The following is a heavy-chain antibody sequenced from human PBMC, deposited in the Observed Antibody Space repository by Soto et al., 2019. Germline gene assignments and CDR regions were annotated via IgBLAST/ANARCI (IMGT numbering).Heavy chain of an antibody. Sequence: SETLSLTCDVSGYAITSGHYWGWIRQAPGKGLEWIGNIFHDERTNYNPSLKSRVFILLDTSKNHFSLKLTSVTAADTAVYYCARFRGYCTAGNCAIDYWGQGXLVTVYS. CDR1: GYAITSGHY. CDR3: ARFRGYCTAGNCAIDY. V-gene: IGHV4-38-2*01. CDR2: IFHDERT. D-gene: IGHD2-15*01. J-gene: IGHJ4*02.